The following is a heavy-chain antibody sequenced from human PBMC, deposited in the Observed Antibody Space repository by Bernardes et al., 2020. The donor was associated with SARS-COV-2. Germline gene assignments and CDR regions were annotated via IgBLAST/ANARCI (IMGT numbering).Heavy chain of an antibody. V-gene: IGHV5-51*01. CDR2: IYPGDSDT. D-gene: IGHD2-8*01. Sequence: GESLKISCKGSGYSFTSYWIGWVRQMPGKGLEWMGIIYPGDSDTRYSPSFQGQVTISADKSISTAYLQWSSLKASDTAMYYCARQQLMVWGRGYYYGMDVWGQGTTVTVSS. CDR3: ARQQLMVWGRGYYYGMDV. CDR1: GYSFTSYW. J-gene: IGHJ6*02.